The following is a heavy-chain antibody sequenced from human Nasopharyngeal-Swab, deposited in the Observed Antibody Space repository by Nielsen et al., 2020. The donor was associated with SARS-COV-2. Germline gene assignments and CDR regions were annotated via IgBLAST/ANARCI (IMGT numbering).Heavy chain of an antibody. V-gene: IGHV4-30-2*04. J-gene: IGHJ4*02. CDR3: ARYRGGFDSSNWYFDY. Sequence: RQAPGKGLEWIGYIYYSGSTYYNPALKSRVTISVDTSKNQFSLKLSSVTAADTAVYYCARYRGGFDSSNWYFDYWGQGTLVTVSS. CDR2: IYYSGST. D-gene: IGHD6-13*01.